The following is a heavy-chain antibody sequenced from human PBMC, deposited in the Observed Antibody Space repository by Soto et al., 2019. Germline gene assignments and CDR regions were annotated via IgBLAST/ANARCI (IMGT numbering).Heavy chain of an antibody. CDR1: GFTFSSYS. Sequence: GGSLRLSCAASGFTFSSYSMNWVRQAPGKGLEWVSYISSSSSTIYYADSVKGRFTISRDNAKNSLFLQMNGLRDEDTAVYYCARVQVVATISRDYYYGMDVWGQGTTVTVSS. CDR2: ISSSSSTI. V-gene: IGHV3-48*02. CDR3: ARVQVVATISRDYYYGMDV. D-gene: IGHD5-12*01. J-gene: IGHJ6*02.